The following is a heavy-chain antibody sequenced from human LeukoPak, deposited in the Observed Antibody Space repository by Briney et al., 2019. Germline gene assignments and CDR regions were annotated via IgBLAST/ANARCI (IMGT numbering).Heavy chain of an antibody. D-gene: IGHD3-22*01. CDR1: GGSISSYY. CDR3: ARVYGGYYDTSGYYTRKWFDP. V-gene: IGHV4-59*01. J-gene: IGHJ5*02. Sequence: SETLSLTCTVSGGSISSYYWSWIRQPPGKGLEWIGYIYYSETTNYNPSLKSRVAISLDTSKNHFSLKLSSVAAADTAVYYCARVYGGYYDTSGYYTRKWFDPWGQGTLVTVSS. CDR2: IYYSETT.